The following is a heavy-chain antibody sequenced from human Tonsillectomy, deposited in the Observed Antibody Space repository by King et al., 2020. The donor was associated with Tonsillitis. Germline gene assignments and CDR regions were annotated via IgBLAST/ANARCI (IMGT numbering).Heavy chain of an antibody. V-gene: IGHV4-34*01. CDR1: GGSFSGYY. D-gene: IGHD3-3*01. CDR3: ARGGGTIFGVIVADSYYYYMDV. CDR2: INHSGIT. Sequence: VQLPQWGASLLKPSETLSLTCAVYGGSFSGYYWTWIRQPPGKGLEWIGEINHSGITNYNPSLKSRVTISVDTSKNQFSLTLSSVNAADTAVYYCARGGGTIFGVIVADSYYYYMDVWGKGTTVTVSS. J-gene: IGHJ6*03.